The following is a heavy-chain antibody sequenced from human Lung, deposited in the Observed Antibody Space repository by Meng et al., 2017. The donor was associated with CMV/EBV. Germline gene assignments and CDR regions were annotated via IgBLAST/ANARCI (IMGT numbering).Heavy chain of an antibody. CDR1: GYTFSGFY. D-gene: IGHD6-19*01. V-gene: IGHV1-2*06. J-gene: IGHJ4*01. CDR3: AKSSDNGWSS. CDR2: VNPVSDDT. Sequence: VQLVQSGAAVNRPGASVKISCQASGYTFSGFYMDWARQAPGHGLEWLGRVNPVSDDTHYAQKFVGRLTVTRGATINTAFMELTSLRPDDTAVYYCAKSSDNGWSSWGPGTLVTVSS.